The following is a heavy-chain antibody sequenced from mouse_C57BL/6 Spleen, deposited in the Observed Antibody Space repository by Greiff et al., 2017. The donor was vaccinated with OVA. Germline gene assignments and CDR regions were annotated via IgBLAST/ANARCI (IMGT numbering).Heavy chain of an antibody. Sequence: VQLQQPGAELVKPGASVKLSCKASGYTFTSYWMHWVKQRPGQGLEWIGMIHPNSGSTNYNEKFKSKATLTVDKSSSTAYMQLSSLTSEDSAVYYCARRSYYSNYVFDYWGQGTTLTVSS. J-gene: IGHJ2*01. CDR3: ARRSYYSNYVFDY. CDR1: GYTFTSYW. V-gene: IGHV1-64*01. CDR2: IHPNSGST. D-gene: IGHD2-5*01.